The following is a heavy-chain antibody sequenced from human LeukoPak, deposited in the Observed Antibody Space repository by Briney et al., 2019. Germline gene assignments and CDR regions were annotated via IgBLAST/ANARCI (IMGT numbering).Heavy chain of an antibody. CDR2: ISRSSSTI. Sequence: PGGSLRLSCAASGFTFSSYAMSWVRQAPGKGVEWVSYISRSSSTIYYAASVKGPFTISRDNAKNSLYLQMNSLRAEDTAVYYCARAGDCSGGSCDYYYYMDVWGKGTTVTVSS. J-gene: IGHJ6*03. CDR3: ARAGDCSGGSCDYYYYMDV. CDR1: GFTFSSYA. D-gene: IGHD2-15*01. V-gene: IGHV3-48*04.